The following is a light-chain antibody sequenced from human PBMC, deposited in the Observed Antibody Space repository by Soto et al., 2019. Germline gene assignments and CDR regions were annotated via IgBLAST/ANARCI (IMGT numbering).Light chain of an antibody. CDR1: QSVRSNY. V-gene: IGKV3-20*01. J-gene: IGKJ1*01. CDR2: GAS. Sequence: EIVLTQSPDSLSLSPGERATLSCMASQSVRSNYLAWYQQKPGQAPRLIIDGASRRATGIPDRFSGSGSGTDCTLTISRLEHEDFAVYSCQQYCSSPPTFGQGPKVEIK. CDR3: QQYCSSPPT.